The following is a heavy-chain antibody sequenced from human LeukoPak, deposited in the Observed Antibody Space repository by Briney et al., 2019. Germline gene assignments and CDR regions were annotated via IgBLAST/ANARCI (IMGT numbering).Heavy chain of an antibody. J-gene: IGHJ4*02. CDR3: VRDRRYYDSSGSQRFDY. CDR2: IYTSGTT. Sequence: SETLSLTCTVSGGSMNNYYWSWIRQPAGKGLEWIGQIYTSGTTNYNPSLRSRVTMSVDTSKNQFSLKLSSVTAADTAVYYCVRDRRYYDSSGSQRFDYWGQGMLVTASS. D-gene: IGHD3-22*01. V-gene: IGHV4-4*07. CDR1: GGSMNNYY.